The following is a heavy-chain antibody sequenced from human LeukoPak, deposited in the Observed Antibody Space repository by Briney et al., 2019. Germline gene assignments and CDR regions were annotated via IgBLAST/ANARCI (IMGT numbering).Heavy chain of an antibody. D-gene: IGHD3-3*01. CDR2: IYHSGSP. CDR1: GYSISSASY. CDR3: ARPISSQGYFGVVID. Sequence: SETLSLTCAVSGYSISSASYWGWIRPPPGKGLEWIGNIYHSGSPYYKPSLKSRVTISIDTSKNQFSLKLSSVTAADTAVYYCARPISSQGYFGVVIDWGQGTLVTVSS. V-gene: IGHV4-38-2*01. J-gene: IGHJ4*02.